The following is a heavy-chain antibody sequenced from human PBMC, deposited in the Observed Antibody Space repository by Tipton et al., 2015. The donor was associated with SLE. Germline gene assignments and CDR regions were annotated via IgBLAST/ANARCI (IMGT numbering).Heavy chain of an antibody. CDR3: AISNYDFWSGRPFDY. CDR2: ISDSGDYT. CDR1: GFTFRNFA. V-gene: IGHV3-23*01. D-gene: IGHD3-3*01. J-gene: IGHJ4*02. Sequence: SLRLSCAASGFTFRNFAMTWVRQAPGKGLEWVSSISDSGDYTYYSDSVRGRFTIPKDNSKNSLNLQMIRLRAEDTAVYFCAISNYDFWSGRPFDYWGQGTLITVST.